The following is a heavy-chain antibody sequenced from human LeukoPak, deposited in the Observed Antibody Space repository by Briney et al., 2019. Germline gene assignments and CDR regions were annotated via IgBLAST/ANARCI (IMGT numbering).Heavy chain of an antibody. CDR3: AREGGVADY. V-gene: IGHV3-7*03. J-gene: IGHJ4*02. CDR2: IKQDGSER. D-gene: IGHD3-16*01. Sequence: GGSLRLSCAASGFPFSSYWMTWVRQAPGKGLEWVANIKQDGSERFYVDSVKGRFTISRDNARNSVYLQMNSLRAEDTAVYYCAREGGVADYWGQGTLVTVSS. CDR1: GFPFSSYW.